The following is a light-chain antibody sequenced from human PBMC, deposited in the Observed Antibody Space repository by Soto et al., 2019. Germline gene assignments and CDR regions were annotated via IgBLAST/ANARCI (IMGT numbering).Light chain of an antibody. Sequence: EIMLTQSPATLSSSLGERVTITCRASQSISSYLTWYQQKPGQAPKLFIYGASSRETGVPARFSGSGSGTEFTLTISSLEPEDFAAYYCQPYNSWSLTFGGGTKVDIK. CDR3: QPYNSWSLT. V-gene: IGKV3-11*01. CDR2: GAS. J-gene: IGKJ4*01. CDR1: QSISSY.